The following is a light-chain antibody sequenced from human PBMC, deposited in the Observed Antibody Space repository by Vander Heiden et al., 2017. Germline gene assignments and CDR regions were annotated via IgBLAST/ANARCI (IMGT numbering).Light chain of an antibody. V-gene: IGLV1-47*01. CDR1: SSNIGTIY. Sequence: SVLTQPASASGTPGQRVTISCSGRSSNIGTIYVYGYQQLTGTAPRLLIYRNVQQPSWVTDRFSGSKSGASASLAISGLRSDDEADYYCAAWDDSLSGVVFGGGTKLTVL. CDR2: RNV. J-gene: IGLJ2*01. CDR3: AAWDDSLSGVV.